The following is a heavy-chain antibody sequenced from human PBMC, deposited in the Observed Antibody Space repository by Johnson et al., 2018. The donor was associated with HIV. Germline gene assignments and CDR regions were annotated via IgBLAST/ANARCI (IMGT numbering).Heavy chain of an antibody. CDR3: ASDWGSRHAFDI. V-gene: IGHV3-66*02. Sequence: MQLVESGGGVVQPGGSLRLSCAASGFTVRSNYMSWVRQAPGKGLEWVSVIYSGGSTYYADSVKGRFTISRDNSKNTLYLQMNSLRAEDTAVYYCASDWGSRHAFDIWGQGTMVTVSS. D-gene: IGHD7-27*01. CDR2: IYSGGST. J-gene: IGHJ3*02. CDR1: GFTVRSNY.